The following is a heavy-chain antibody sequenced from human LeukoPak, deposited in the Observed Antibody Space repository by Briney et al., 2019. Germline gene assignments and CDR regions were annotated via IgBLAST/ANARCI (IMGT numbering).Heavy chain of an antibody. V-gene: IGHV4-59*08. J-gene: IGHJ4*02. Sequence: SETLSLTCAVSGGSLSDYYWSWFRQPPGRGLEWSGYLFYGGGANYNPSLKSRVTISVDTSKNQISLKLSSVTAADSAVYYCVRRVRYFGQNDYWGQGTLVTVSS. CDR1: GGSLSDYY. D-gene: IGHD3-9*01. CDR2: LFYGGGA. CDR3: VRRVRYFGQNDY.